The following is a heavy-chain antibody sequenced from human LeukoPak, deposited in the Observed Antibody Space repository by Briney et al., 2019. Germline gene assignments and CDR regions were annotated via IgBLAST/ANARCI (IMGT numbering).Heavy chain of an antibody. J-gene: IGHJ5*02. CDR1: GFTVSSNY. Sequence: GGSLRLSCAASGFTVSSNYMSWVRQAPGKGLELVSVIYSGGSTYYADSVKGRFTISRDNSKNTLYLQMNSLRAEDTAVYYCARVLVWGSYRAPFDPWGQGTLVTVSS. V-gene: IGHV3-53*01. D-gene: IGHD3-16*02. CDR3: ARVLVWGSYRAPFDP. CDR2: IYSGGST.